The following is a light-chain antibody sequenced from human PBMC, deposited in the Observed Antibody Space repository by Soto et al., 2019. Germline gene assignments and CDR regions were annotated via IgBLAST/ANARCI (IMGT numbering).Light chain of an antibody. CDR2: EVS. J-gene: IGLJ1*01. CDR3: SSYTSSSTQRV. CDR1: SSDVGGYNY. Sequence: QSVPAQPASVSGSPGQSITISCTGTSSDVGGYNYVSWYQQHPGKAPKLMIYEVSNRPSGVSNRFSGSKSGNTASLTISGLQAEDEADYYCSSYTSSSTQRVFGTGTRSPS. V-gene: IGLV2-14*01.